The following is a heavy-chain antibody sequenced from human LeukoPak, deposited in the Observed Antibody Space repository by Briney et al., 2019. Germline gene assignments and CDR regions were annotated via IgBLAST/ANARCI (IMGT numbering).Heavy chain of an antibody. J-gene: IGHJ4*02. Sequence: GGSLRLSCAASGFTFSSYAMSWVRQAPGKGLEWVSGISGNGGSTYYAASVKGRFTISRDNSKNTLYLQMNSLRAEDTAVYYCAKLKSTDWYALGPNDYWGQGTLVTVSS. CDR2: ISGNGGST. V-gene: IGHV3-23*01. D-gene: IGHD6-19*01. CDR3: AKLKSTDWYALGPNDY. CDR1: GFTFSSYA.